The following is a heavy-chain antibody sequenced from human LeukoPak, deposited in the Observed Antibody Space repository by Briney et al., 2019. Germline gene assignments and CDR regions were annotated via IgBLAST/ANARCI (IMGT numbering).Heavy chain of an antibody. CDR2: IRYDGSNK. Sequence: PGGSLRLSCAASGFAFSDYYMSWIRQAPGKGLEWVAFIRYDGSNKYYADSVKGRFTISRDNSKNTLYLQMNSLRAEDTAVYYCAKDVDGRLGWDAFDIWGQGTMVTVSS. V-gene: IGHV3-30*02. CDR3: AKDVDGRLGWDAFDI. D-gene: IGHD3-16*01. CDR1: GFAFSDYY. J-gene: IGHJ3*02.